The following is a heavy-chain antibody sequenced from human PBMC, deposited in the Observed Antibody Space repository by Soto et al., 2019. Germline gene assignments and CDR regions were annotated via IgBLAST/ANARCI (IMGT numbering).Heavy chain of an antibody. CDR3: ARHSYYYGSTYGCWLDP. J-gene: IGHJ5*02. CDR1: GGSISSGDYY. V-gene: IGHV4-30-4*01. CDR2: IYYSGST. D-gene: IGHD3-10*01. Sequence: PSETLSLTCTVSGGSISSGDYYWSWIRHPPGKGLEWIGYIYYSGSTYYNPSLKSRVTISVDTSKNQFSLKLSSVTAADTAVYYCARHSYYYGSTYGCWLDPWGQGTLVTVSS.